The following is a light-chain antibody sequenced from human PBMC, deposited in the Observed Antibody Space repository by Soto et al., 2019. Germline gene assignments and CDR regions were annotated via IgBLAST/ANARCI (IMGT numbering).Light chain of an antibody. J-gene: IGKJ5*01. CDR3: MQALQTPRSIT. V-gene: IGKV2-28*01. CDR2: LGS. Sequence: DIVMTQSPLSLPFTPGEPASISCRSSQSLLHSNGYNYLDWYLQKPGQSPQLLIYLGSNRASGVHDRFSGSGSGTDFPLKISRVEAADVGVYYCMQALQTPRSITFGQGTRLEIK. CDR1: QSLLHSNGYNY.